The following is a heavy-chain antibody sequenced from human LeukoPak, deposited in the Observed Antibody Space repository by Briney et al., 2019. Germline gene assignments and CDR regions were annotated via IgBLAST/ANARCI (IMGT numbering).Heavy chain of an antibody. Sequence: PSETLSLTCSVSGVSITSNYWTWIRQPAGRGLEWIGRVSTRGNTNYNPSLKSRVTMSVDTPKNLFSLKLTSVTAADTAMYYCASWRGYRGYDYGFDYWGQGTLVTVSS. D-gene: IGHD5-12*01. V-gene: IGHV4-4*07. CDR2: VSTRGNT. CDR3: ASWRGYRGYDYGFDY. J-gene: IGHJ4*02. CDR1: GVSITSNY.